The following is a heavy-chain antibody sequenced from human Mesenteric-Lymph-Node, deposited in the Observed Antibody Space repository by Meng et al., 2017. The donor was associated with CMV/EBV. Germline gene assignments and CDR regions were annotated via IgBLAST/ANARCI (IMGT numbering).Heavy chain of an antibody. CDR3: AKDTNPSGSYYYYGMDV. J-gene: IGHJ6*02. Sequence: SLKISCAASGFSFDDYAMHWVRQAPGKGLEWVSSINWNSGSIAYADSVKGRFTISRDNAKNSLYLQMNSLRTEDTALYYCAKDTNPSGSYYYYGMDVWGQGTTVTGLL. CDR2: INWNSGSI. CDR1: GFSFDDYA. V-gene: IGHV3-9*01. D-gene: IGHD3-3*01.